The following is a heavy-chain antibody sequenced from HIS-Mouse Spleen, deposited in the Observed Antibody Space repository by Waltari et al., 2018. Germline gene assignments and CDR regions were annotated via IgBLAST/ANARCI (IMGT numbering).Heavy chain of an antibody. Sequence: QVQLQESGPGLVKPSETLSLTCTVSGGSISSSDWRWIRQPPGKGLEWFGYIYYSGSTNYNPSLKSRVTISVDTSKNQFSLKLSSVTAADTAVYYCARWAYGSGSYYIDYWGQGTLVTVSS. V-gene: IGHV4-59*08. J-gene: IGHJ4*02. CDR1: GGSISSSD. CDR3: ARWAYGSGSYYIDY. CDR2: IYYSGST. D-gene: IGHD3-10*01.